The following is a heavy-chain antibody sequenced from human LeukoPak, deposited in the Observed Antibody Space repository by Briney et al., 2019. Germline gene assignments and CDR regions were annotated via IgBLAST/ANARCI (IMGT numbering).Heavy chain of an antibody. D-gene: IGHD5-12*01. V-gene: IGHV4-59*08. CDR1: GGSISSYY. Sequence: SETLSLTCTVSGGSISSYYWSWIRQPPGKGLEWIGYIYYSGSTNYNPSLKSRVTISVDTSKNQFSLKLSSVTAADTAVYYCARILLGSGYDWAFDYWGQGTLVTVSS. J-gene: IGHJ4*02. CDR2: IYYSGST. CDR3: ARILLGSGYDWAFDY.